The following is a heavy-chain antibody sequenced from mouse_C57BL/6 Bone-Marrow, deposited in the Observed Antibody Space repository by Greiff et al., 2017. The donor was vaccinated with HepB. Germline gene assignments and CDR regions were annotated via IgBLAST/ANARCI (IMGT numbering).Heavy chain of an antibody. CDR3: ARTLYYGSPLFDY. J-gene: IGHJ2*01. D-gene: IGHD1-1*01. CDR2: INPGSGGT. Sequence: QVQLQQSGAELVRPGTSVKVSCKASGYAFTNYLIEWVKQRPGQGLEWIGVINPGSGGTNYNEKFKGKATLTADKSSSTAYMQLSSLTSEDSAVYFCARTLYYGSPLFDYWGQGTTLTVSS. V-gene: IGHV1-54*01. CDR1: GYAFTNYL.